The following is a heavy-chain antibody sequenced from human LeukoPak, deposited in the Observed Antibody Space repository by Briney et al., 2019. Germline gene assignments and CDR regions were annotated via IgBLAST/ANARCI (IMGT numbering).Heavy chain of an antibody. V-gene: IGHV4-34*01. J-gene: IGHJ6*02. Sequence: SETLSLTCAVYGGSFSGYYWSWIRQPPGKGLEWIGEINHSGSTNQNPSLKSRVTISVDTSKNQFSLKLSSVTAADTAVYYCARRANGMDVWGQGTTVTVSS. CDR2: INHSGST. CDR3: ARRANGMDV. CDR1: GGSFSGYY.